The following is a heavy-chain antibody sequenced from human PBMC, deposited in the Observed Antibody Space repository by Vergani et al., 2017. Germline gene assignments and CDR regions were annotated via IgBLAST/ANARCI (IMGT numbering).Heavy chain of an antibody. J-gene: IGHJ6*02. CDR3: ARGLTYYYDSSGYYYRYYYGMDV. CDR2: SYTSGST. V-gene: IGHV4-61*02. D-gene: IGHD3-22*01. CDR1: GGSISSGSYY. Sequence: QVQLQESGPGLVKPSQTLSLTCTVSGGSISSGSYYWSWIRQPAGKGLEWIGRSYTSGSTNYNPSLKSRVTISVDTSKNQFSLKLSSVTAADTSVYYCARGLTYYYDSSGYYYRYYYGMDVWGQGP.